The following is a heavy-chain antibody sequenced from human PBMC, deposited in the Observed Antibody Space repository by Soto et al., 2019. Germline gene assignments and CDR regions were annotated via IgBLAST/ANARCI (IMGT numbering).Heavy chain of an antibody. V-gene: IGHV2-5*02. CDR3: AHIGDYHSSHHYVDY. CDR1: GFSLTTRGVG. J-gene: IGHJ4*02. Sequence: QITLKESGPTLVKPTQTLTLTCTFSGFSLTTRGVGVGWIRQPPGKALEWLALIYWDDDDRYSPSLKSRLTITKDTSKHQVVLTMTNVDPVDTATYYCAHIGDYHSSHHYVDYWGQGTLVTVSS. D-gene: IGHD6-13*01. CDR2: IYWDDDD.